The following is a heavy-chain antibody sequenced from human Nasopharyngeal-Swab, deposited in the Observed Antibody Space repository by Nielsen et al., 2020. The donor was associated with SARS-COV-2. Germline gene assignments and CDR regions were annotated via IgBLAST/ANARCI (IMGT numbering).Heavy chain of an antibody. CDR2: MNPNSGNT. D-gene: IGHD3-10*01. CDR1: GYTFTSYD. Sequence: SVKVSCKASGYTFTSYDIHWVRQATGQGLEWMGWMNPNSGNTGYAQKFQGRVTMTRNTSISTAYMELSSLRSEDTAVYYCARGLKVRGVFYYYYYMDVWGKGTTVTVSS. V-gene: IGHV1-8*01. CDR3: ARGLKVRGVFYYYYYMDV. J-gene: IGHJ6*03.